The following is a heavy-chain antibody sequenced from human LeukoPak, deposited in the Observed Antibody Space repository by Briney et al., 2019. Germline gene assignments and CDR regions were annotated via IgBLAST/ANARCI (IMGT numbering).Heavy chain of an antibody. D-gene: IGHD1-26*01. CDR1: GFTFSSYE. CDR2: ISSSGTTI. Sequence: SGGSLRLSCAASGFTFSSYEMNWVRQAPGKGLEWVSYISSSGTTIYYADSVKGRFTISRDNAKNSLYLQMNSLRAEDTAVYYCARDRFSGSYPLDYWGQGTLATVSS. CDR3: ARDRFSGSYPLDY. J-gene: IGHJ4*02. V-gene: IGHV3-48*03.